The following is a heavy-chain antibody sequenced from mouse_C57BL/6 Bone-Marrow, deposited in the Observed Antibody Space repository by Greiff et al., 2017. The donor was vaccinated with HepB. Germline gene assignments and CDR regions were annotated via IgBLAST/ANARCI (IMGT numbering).Heavy chain of an antibody. V-gene: IGHV3-8*01. D-gene: IGHD2-2*01. CDR2: ISYRGST. J-gene: IGHJ1*03. CDR3: ARLKREMGTTEVRWYFDV. Sequence: EVKLMESGPGLAKPSQTLSLTCSVTGYSITSDYWNWIRKLPGNKLEYMGYISYRGSTYYNPSLKSRISITRDTSKNQYYLQLNSVTTEDTATYYCARLKREMGTTEVRWYFDVWGTGTTVTVSS. CDR1: GYSITSDY.